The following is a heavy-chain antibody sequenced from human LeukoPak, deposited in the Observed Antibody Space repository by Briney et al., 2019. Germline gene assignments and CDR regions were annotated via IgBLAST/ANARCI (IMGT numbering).Heavy chain of an antibody. Sequence: LSLTCAVYGGSFSGYYWSWIRQAPGKGLEWVSYISSSGSTIYYADSVKGRFTISRDNAKNSLYLQMNGLRAEDTAVYYCARRGLLQPIDYWGQGTLVTVSS. V-gene: IGHV3-11*01. J-gene: IGHJ4*02. CDR1: GGSFSGYY. CDR3: ARRGLLQPIDY. D-gene: IGHD1-1*01. CDR2: ISSSGSTI.